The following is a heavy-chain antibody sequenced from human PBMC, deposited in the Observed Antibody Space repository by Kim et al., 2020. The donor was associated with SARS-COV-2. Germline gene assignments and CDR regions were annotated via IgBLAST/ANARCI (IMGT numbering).Heavy chain of an antibody. J-gene: IGHJ4*02. Sequence: SLKSRVTMSVDTSKQQFSPRLSSVTAADTAVYYCARGPVYDILTGYPFDYWGQGTLVTVSS. V-gene: IGHV4-34*13. CDR3: ARGPVYDILTGYPFDY. D-gene: IGHD3-9*01.